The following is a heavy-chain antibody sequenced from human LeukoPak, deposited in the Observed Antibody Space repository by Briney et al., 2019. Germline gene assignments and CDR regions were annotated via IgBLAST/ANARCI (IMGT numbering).Heavy chain of an antibody. CDR2: IYASGST. V-gene: IGHV4-4*07. D-gene: IGHD4-17*01. CDR3: ARGDYGQNWFDP. J-gene: IGHJ5*02. Sequence: SETLSLTCTVSGDSINAYYWSWIRQPAGKGLEYIGRIYASGSTNYSPFLRTRVTISLDKSKNQFSLNLTSVTAADTAVYYCARGDYGQNWFDPWGQGTLVTVSS. CDR1: GDSINAYY.